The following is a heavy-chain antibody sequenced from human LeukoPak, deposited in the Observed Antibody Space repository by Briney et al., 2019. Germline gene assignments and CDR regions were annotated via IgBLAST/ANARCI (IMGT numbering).Heavy chain of an antibody. CDR1: GGTFSSYA. CDR3: ARALAINDIVVVPAAHAYYFDY. Sequence: GASVKVSCKASGGTFSSYAISWVRQAPGQGLEWMGRIIPILGIANYAQKLQGRVTITADKSTSTAYMELSSLRSEDTAVYYCARALAINDIVVVPAAHAYYFDYWGQGTLVTVSS. CDR2: IIPILGIA. J-gene: IGHJ4*02. D-gene: IGHD2-2*01. V-gene: IGHV1-69*04.